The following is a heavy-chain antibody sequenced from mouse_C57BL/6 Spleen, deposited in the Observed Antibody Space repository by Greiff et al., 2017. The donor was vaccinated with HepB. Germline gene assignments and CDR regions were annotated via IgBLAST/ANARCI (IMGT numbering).Heavy chain of an antibody. J-gene: IGHJ4*01. CDR1: GYAFTNYL. CDR2: INPGSGGT. V-gene: IGHV1-54*01. Sequence: VQLQQSGAELVRPGTSVKVSCKASGYAFTNYLIEWVKQRPGQGLEWIGVINPGSGGTNYNEKFKGKATLTADKSSSTAYMQLSSLTSEDSAVYCCARRSGAMDYWGQGTSVTVSS. CDR3: ARRSGAMDY.